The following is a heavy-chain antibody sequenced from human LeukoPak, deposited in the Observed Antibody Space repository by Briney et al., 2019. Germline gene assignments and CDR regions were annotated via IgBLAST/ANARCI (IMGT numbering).Heavy chain of an antibody. V-gene: IGHV3-53*04. D-gene: IGHD2-8*01. J-gene: IGHJ2*01. CDR3: ARAKWGSYWYFDL. CDR1: GFNVNTNY. CDR2: MYSGEST. Sequence: PGGSLRLSCVASGFNVNTNYLSWVRQAPGKGLEWVSIMYSGESTYYANSVRGRFTISRHDSKNTLYLQMNTLRPEDTALYYCARAKWGSYWYFDLWGQGTLVTVSS.